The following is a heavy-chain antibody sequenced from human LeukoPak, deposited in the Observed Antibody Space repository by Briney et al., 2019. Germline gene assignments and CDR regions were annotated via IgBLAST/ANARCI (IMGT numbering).Heavy chain of an antibody. CDR2: IYYSGST. J-gene: IGHJ5*02. D-gene: IGHD3-10*01. Sequence: SETLSLTCTVSGDSISSGNYYWSWIRQPAGKGLEWIGSIYYSGSTYYNPSLKSRVTISVDTSKNQFSLKLSSVTAADTAVYYCASELLWFGELFSWFDPWGQGTLDTVSS. V-gene: IGHV4-39*07. CDR3: ASELLWFGELFSWFDP. CDR1: GDSISSGNYY.